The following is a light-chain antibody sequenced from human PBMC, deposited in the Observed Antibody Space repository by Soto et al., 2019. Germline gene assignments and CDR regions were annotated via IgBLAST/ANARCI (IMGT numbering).Light chain of an antibody. Sequence: EIVMTQSPATLSGSPGERVTLSCRASQSVSSHLAWYHQKPGQAPRLLIYGASTRATGIPARFSGSGSGTEFTLTISSLQSEDSAVYYCQQYNSWTTITFGQGTRLEIK. CDR3: QQYNSWTTIT. J-gene: IGKJ5*01. CDR1: QSVSSH. CDR2: GAS. V-gene: IGKV3-15*01.